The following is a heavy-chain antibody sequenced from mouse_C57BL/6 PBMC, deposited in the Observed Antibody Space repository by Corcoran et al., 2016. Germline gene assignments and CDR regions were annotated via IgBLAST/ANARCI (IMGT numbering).Heavy chain of an antibody. Sequence: QVQLQQSGAELVKPGASVKIYCKASGYAFSSYWMNWVKQRPGKGLEWIGQIYPGDGDTNYNGKFKGKATLTADKSSSTAYMQLSSQTSEDSAVYFCATLTGTDWFVYWGQGTLVTVSA. CDR1: GYAFSSYW. J-gene: IGHJ3*01. CDR3: ATLTGTDWFVY. D-gene: IGHD4-1*01. V-gene: IGHV1-80*01. CDR2: IYPGDGDT.